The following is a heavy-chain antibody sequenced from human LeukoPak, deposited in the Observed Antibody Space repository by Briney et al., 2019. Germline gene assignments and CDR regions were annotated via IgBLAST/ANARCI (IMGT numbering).Heavy chain of an antibody. CDR3: ARASSSLNPYYFDY. CDR1: GGSISSSSYY. CDR2: IYYSGST. V-gene: IGHV4-39*07. J-gene: IGHJ4*03. Sequence: SETLSLTCTVSGGSISSSSYYWGWIRQPPGKGLEWIGSIYYSGSTYYNPSLKSRVTISVDTSKNQFSLKLSSVTAADTAVYYCARASSSLNPYYFDYWGQGTMVTVSS. D-gene: IGHD6-13*01.